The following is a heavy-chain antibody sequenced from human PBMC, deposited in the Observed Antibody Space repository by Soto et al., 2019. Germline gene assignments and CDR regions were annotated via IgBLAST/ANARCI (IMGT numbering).Heavy chain of an antibody. Sequence: GGSLRLSCAASGFTFSNAWMSWVRQAPGKGLEWVGRIKSKTDGGTTDYAAPVKGRFTISRDDSKNTLYLQMNSLKTEDTAVYYCTTDSSDNTIFGVVIFPDYYYYYMDVWGKGTTVTVSS. CDR2: IKSKTDGGTT. J-gene: IGHJ6*03. D-gene: IGHD3-3*01. CDR1: GFTFSNAW. CDR3: TTDSSDNTIFGVVIFPDYYYYYMDV. V-gene: IGHV3-15*01.